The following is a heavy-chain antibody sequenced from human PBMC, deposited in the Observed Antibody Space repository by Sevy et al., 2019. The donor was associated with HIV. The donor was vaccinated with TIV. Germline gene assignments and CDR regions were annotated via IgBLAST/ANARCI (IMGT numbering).Heavy chain of an antibody. CDR3: TTDAGMTPSHALQD. CDR1: GFSFSGAW. J-gene: IGHJ1*01. V-gene: IGHV3-15*01. D-gene: IGHD1-20*01. CDR2: IKGKSDGGTA. Sequence: GGSLRLSCAASGFSFSGAWMRWVRQAPGEGLEWVGRIKGKSDGGTADYGAAVKGRFTISRDDSKNAIYLQLNSLKSEDTAVYYCTTDAGMTPSHALQDWGRGTLVTVSS.